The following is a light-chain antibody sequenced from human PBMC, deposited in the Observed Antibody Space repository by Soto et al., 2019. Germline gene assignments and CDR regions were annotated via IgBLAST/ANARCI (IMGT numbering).Light chain of an antibody. J-gene: IGLJ1*01. CDR1: SSGIRDYNY. CDR3: SYKSTDF. V-gene: IGLV2-14*01. CDR2: EVS. Sequence: QSALTQPASVSGSPGQSITISCTGTSSGIRDYNYVSWYQQLPGNAPKLIMYEVSNRPSGLSNRFSGSKSGNTASLTISGLQAEAEADYYCSYKSTDFFGTGTKVTVL.